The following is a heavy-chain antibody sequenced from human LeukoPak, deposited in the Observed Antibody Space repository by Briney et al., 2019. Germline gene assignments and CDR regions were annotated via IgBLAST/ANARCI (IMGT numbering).Heavy chain of an antibody. CDR3: ARRTRLRYSYGLSDY. D-gene: IGHD5-18*01. CDR1: GGSFSGYY. Sequence: SETLSLTCAVYGGSFSGYYWSWIRQPPGKGLEWIGEINHSGSTNYNPSIKSRVTISVDTSKNQFSLKLSSVTAADTAVYYCARRTRLRYSYGLSDYWGQGTLVTVSS. J-gene: IGHJ4*02. V-gene: IGHV4-34*01. CDR2: INHSGST.